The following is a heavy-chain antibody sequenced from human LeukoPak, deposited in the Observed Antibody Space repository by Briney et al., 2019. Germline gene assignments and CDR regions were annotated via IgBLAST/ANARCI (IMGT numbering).Heavy chain of an antibody. Sequence: SETLSLTCTVSGGSISSYYWGWIRQPPGKRLEWIGTIFYSGITYYNPSIKSRVTISVDTSKNQFSLKLSSVTAADTAVYYCARGFAPSRNGAFDIWGQGTMVTVSS. D-gene: IGHD1-1*01. J-gene: IGHJ3*02. CDR1: GGSISSYY. CDR2: IFYSGIT. CDR3: ARGFAPSRNGAFDI. V-gene: IGHV4-39*01.